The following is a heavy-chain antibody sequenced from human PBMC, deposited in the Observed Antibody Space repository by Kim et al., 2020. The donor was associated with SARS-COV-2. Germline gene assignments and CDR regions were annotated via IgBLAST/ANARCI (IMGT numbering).Heavy chain of an antibody. J-gene: IGHJ4*02. V-gene: IGHV3-21*01. D-gene: IGHD3-10*01. CDR3: AAGVTMVRGATGY. Sequence: YADSVQVRFTSSRDNAKNSLYLQMNSLRAEDTAVYYCAAGVTMVRGATGYWGQGTLVTVSS.